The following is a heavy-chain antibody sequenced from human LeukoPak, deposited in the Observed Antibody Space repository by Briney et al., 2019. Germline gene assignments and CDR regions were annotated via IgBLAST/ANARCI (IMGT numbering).Heavy chain of an antibody. D-gene: IGHD6-19*01. Sequence: SQTLSLTCVVSGGSISSGGYSWSWIRQPPGKGLEWIGYILHSGSTYYNPSLKSRVTMSVDRSKNQFSLELSSVTAADTAVYFCVRNQAVAGIRYYFDYWGQGTLVTVSS. CDR3: VRNQAVAGIRYYFDY. V-gene: IGHV4-30-2*01. CDR1: GGSISSGGYS. CDR2: ILHSGST. J-gene: IGHJ4*02.